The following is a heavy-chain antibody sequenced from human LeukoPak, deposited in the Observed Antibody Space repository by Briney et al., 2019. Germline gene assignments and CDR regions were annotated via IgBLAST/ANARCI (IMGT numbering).Heavy chain of an antibody. Sequence: PSETLSLTCVVYGGSFTDYYWTWIRQPPGKGLEWIGEVNHSGSTNYNPSLKSRVTISVDTSKNQFSLKLSSVTAADTAVYYCARGPSYYDFWSGYYTSVYFDYWGQGTLVTVSS. J-gene: IGHJ4*02. CDR3: ARGPSYYDFWSGYYTSVYFDY. D-gene: IGHD3-3*01. CDR1: GGSFTDYY. V-gene: IGHV4-34*01. CDR2: VNHSGST.